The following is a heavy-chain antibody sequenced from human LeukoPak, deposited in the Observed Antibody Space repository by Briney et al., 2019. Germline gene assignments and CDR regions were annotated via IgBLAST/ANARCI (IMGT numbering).Heavy chain of an antibody. CDR2: IYSGGST. Sequence: GGSLRLSCAASGFTVSSNYMSWVRQAPGKGLEWVSVIYSGGSTYYADSVKGRFTISRDNSKNTLYLQMNSLRAEDTAVYYCARGSYGSGSYYQAYWGQGTLVTVPS. J-gene: IGHJ4*02. D-gene: IGHD3-10*01. CDR1: GFTVSSNY. V-gene: IGHV3-66*01. CDR3: ARGSYGSGSYYQAY.